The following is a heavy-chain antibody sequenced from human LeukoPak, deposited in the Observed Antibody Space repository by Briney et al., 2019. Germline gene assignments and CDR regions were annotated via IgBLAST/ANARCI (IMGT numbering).Heavy chain of an antibody. CDR2: ISGSGGST. Sequence: PTGGSLRLSCAASGITFSSYAMSWVRQAPGKGLEWVSAISGSGGSTYYADSVKGRFTISRDNSKNTLYLQMNSLRAEDTAVYYCAKEIRGSYWYYGMDVWGQGTTVTVSS. CDR3: AKEIRGSYWYYGMDV. J-gene: IGHJ6*02. CDR1: GITFSSYA. V-gene: IGHV3-23*01. D-gene: IGHD1-26*01.